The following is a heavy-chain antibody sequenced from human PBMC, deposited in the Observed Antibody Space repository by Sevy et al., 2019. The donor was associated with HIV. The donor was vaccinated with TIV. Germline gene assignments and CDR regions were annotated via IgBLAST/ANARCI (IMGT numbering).Heavy chain of an antibody. J-gene: IGHJ6*02. CDR2: IIPIFGTA. V-gene: IGHV1-69*13. D-gene: IGHD2-8*02. CDR3: ARGPQDIVLVVYARYYYYGMDV. Sequence: ASVKVSCKASGGTFSSYAISWVRQAPGQGLEWMGGIIPIFGTANYAQKFQGRVTITADESTSTAYMELSSLRSEDTAVYYCARGPQDIVLVVYARYYYYGMDVWGQGTTVTVSS. CDR1: GGTFSSYA.